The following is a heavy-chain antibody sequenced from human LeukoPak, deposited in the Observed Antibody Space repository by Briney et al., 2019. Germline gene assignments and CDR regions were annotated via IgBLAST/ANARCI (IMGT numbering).Heavy chain of an antibody. CDR1: GFTFSSYS. CDR2: ISSSSSYI. D-gene: IGHD3-10*01. Sequence: TGGSLRLSCAASGFTFSSYSMNWVRQAPGKGLEWVSSISSSSSYIYYADSVKGRFTISRDNAKNSLYLQMNSLRAEDTAVYYCARGLGSWFGEGNAFDIWGQGTMVTVSS. V-gene: IGHV3-21*01. J-gene: IGHJ3*02. CDR3: ARGLGSWFGEGNAFDI.